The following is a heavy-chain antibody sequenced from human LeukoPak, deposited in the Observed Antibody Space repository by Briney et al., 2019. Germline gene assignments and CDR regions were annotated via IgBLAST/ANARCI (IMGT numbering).Heavy chain of an antibody. CDR3: AKDAAHYSGRKFDY. D-gene: IGHD6-13*01. J-gene: IGHJ4*02. V-gene: IGHV3-9*01. CDR2: ISWNSGSI. Sequence: GRSLRLSCAASGFTFDDYAMHWVPQAPGKGLEWVSGISWNSGSIGYADSVKGRFTISRDNAKNSLYLQMNSLRAEDTALYYCAKDAAHYSGRKFDYWGQGTLVTVSS. CDR1: GFTFDDYA.